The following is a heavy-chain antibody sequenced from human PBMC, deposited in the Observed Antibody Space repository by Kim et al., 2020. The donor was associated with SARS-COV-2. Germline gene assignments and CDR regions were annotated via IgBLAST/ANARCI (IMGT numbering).Heavy chain of an antibody. CDR2: INHSGST. Sequence: SETLSLTCAVYGGSFSGYYWSWIRQPPGKGLEWIGEINHSGSTNYNPYLKSRVTISVDTSKNQFSLKLSSVTAAATAVFYCARGQYYDFWSGYGLLNWFDPWGQGTLVTVSS. V-gene: IGHV4-34*01. J-gene: IGHJ5*02. CDR3: ARGQYYDFWSGYGLLNWFDP. D-gene: IGHD3-3*01. CDR1: GGSFSGYY.